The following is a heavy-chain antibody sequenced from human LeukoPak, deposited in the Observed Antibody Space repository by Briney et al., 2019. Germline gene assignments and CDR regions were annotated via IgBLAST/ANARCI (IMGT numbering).Heavy chain of an antibody. Sequence: SETLSLTCTVSGGSIRSFDNYWVWIRQPPGKGLEWIGGIHYNGNTYYYPSLKSRVTISVDTSKNQFSLRLSSVTAADTAVYYCARGGWYFDWLLVDYWGQGTLVTVSS. CDR3: ARGGWYFDWLLVDY. D-gene: IGHD3-9*01. CDR2: IHYNGNT. J-gene: IGHJ4*02. CDR1: GGSIRSFDNY. V-gene: IGHV4-39*07.